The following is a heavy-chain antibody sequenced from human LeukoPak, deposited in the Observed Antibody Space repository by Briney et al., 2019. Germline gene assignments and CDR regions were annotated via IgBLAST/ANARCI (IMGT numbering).Heavy chain of an antibody. J-gene: IGHJ6*03. CDR2: MNPNSGNT. Sequence: ASVKVSCKASGGTFSSYAISWVRQAPGQGLEWMGWMNPNSGNTGYAQKFQGRVTITRNTSISTAYMELSSLRSEDTAVYYCARVATYDILTGTLYYYMDVWGKGTTVTVSS. D-gene: IGHD3-9*01. V-gene: IGHV1-8*03. CDR1: GGTFSSYA. CDR3: ARVATYDILTGTLYYYMDV.